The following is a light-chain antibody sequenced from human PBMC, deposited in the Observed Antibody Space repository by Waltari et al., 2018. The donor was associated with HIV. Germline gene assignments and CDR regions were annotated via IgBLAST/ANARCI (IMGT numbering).Light chain of an antibody. CDR3: AAWDDSLNV. J-gene: IGLJ1*01. Sequence: QSVLTQPPSASGTPGQRVTISCSGSSSNIGRNTVNWYQQLPGTAPKLLIYSNNQRSSGVPARFSGSKSGTSASRAISGRQPEDEDDYYCAAWDDSLNVFGTGTKVTVL. CDR2: SNN. CDR1: SSNIGRNT. V-gene: IGLV1-44*01.